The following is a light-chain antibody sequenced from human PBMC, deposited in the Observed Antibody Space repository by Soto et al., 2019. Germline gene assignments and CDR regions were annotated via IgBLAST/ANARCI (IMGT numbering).Light chain of an antibody. CDR3: MQATHYRPYT. Sequence: DVVMTQTPLSSPVTLGQPASISCKSSQSLVHSDGNTYLSWLHQRPGQPPRLFIYRVSHRFSGGPDRFSGSGAGTDFTLRISRVEAEDVGIYYCMQATHYRPYTFGQGTKLEIK. J-gene: IGKJ2*01. CDR2: RVS. CDR1: QSLVHSDGNTY. V-gene: IGKV2-24*01.